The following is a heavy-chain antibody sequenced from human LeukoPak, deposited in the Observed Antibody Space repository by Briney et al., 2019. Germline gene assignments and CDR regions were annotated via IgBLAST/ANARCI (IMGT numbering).Heavy chain of an antibody. CDR1: GFTFSSYA. CDR2: ISGSGGST. V-gene: IGHV3-23*01. Sequence: GGSLRLSYAASGFTFSSYAMSWVRQAPGKGLEWVSAISGSGGSTYYADSVKGRFTISRDNSKNTLYLQMNSLRAEDTAVSYCARPRADDSSGYYQPGYYYYGMDVWGQGTTVTVSS. D-gene: IGHD3-22*01. CDR3: ARPRADDSSGYYQPGYYYYGMDV. J-gene: IGHJ6*02.